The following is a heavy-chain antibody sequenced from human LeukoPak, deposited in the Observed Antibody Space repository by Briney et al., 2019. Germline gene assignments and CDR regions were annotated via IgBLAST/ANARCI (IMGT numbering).Heavy chain of an antibody. CDR1: GFSFNKFD. CDR3: ARDTGAYYDSSGYYDY. V-gene: IGHV3-33*07. D-gene: IGHD3-22*01. J-gene: IGHJ4*02. Sequence: GGSLRLSCAASGFSFNKFDMYWVRQAPGEGLVWVAFMRYDGSDIYYADSVKGRFTISRDNAKNSLYLQMNSLRAEDTAVYYCARDTGAYYDSSGYYDYWGQGTLVTVSS. CDR2: MRYDGSDI.